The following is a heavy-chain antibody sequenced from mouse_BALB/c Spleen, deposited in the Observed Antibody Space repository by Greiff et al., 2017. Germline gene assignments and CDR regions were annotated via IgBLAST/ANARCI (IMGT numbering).Heavy chain of an antibody. CDR1: GFNIKDTY. V-gene: IGHV14-3*02. J-gene: IGHJ4*01. Sequence: EVMLVESGAELVKPGASVKLSCTASGFNIKDTYMHWVKQRPEQGLEWIGRIDPANGNTKYDPKFQGKATITADTSSNTAYLQLSSLTSEDTAVYYCALGNSVDYWGQGTSVTVSS. CDR3: ALGNSVDY. CDR2: IDPANGNT. D-gene: IGHD2-1*01.